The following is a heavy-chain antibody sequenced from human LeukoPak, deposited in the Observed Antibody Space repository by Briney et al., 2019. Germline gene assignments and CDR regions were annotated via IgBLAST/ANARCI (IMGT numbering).Heavy chain of an antibody. Sequence: SETLSLTCTVSGGSLSSGDYYWSWIRQPPGKGLEWIGYIYYSGSTYYNPSLRSRFTISVDTSNNQFSLRLSSVTAADTAVYYCARVAAATTNPRFDYWGQGILVTVSS. J-gene: IGHJ4*02. CDR3: ARVAAATTNPRFDY. CDR1: GGSLSSGDYY. V-gene: IGHV4-30-4*01. CDR2: IYYSGST. D-gene: IGHD5-24*01.